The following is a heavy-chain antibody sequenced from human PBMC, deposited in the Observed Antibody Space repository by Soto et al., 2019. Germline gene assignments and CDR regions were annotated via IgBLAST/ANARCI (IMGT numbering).Heavy chain of an antibody. D-gene: IGHD6-25*01. CDR3: AREYGYQGGFDY. V-gene: IGHV1-18*01. Sequence: QVQLVQSGAEVKKPGASVKVSCKASGYTFTSYGISWVRQAPGQGLEWMGWISAHNGNTNYAQKLQGRVTMTTDTSTSTVFMELRSLTSDDTAVYFCAREYGYQGGFDYWGQGTLVTVSS. CDR1: GYTFTSYG. J-gene: IGHJ4*02. CDR2: ISAHNGNT.